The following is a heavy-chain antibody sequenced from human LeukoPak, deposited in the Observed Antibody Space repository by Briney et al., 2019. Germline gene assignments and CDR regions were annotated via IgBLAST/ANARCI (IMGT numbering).Heavy chain of an antibody. J-gene: IGHJ4*02. CDR2: IEEDGSEK. D-gene: IGHD2-21*01. CDR3: ATGLFHFDY. V-gene: IGHV3-7*01. Sequence: PGGSLRLSCATSGFTFSSYWMSWVRQAPGKGLEWVANIEEDGSEKYYVDSVKGRFTISRDNAKNSPYLQMNSLRAEDTAVYYCATGLFHFDYWGQGTLVTV. CDR1: GFTFSSYW.